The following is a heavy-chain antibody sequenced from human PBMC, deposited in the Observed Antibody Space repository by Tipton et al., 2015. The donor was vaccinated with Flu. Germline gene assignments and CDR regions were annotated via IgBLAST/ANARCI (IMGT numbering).Heavy chain of an antibody. CDR3: ARRDFSNYVSDPKNWFDP. V-gene: IGHV4-38-2*01. D-gene: IGHD4-11*01. J-gene: IGHJ5*02. CDR1: GYSISNDYF. CDR2: IHRSGST. Sequence: TLSLTCAFSGYSISNDYFWVWIRQPPGKGLEWIATIHRSGSTYYNPSLKSRVTISVDTSQNQFSLEMRSVTAADMAVYYCARRDFSNYVSDPKNWFDPWGQGILVTVSS.